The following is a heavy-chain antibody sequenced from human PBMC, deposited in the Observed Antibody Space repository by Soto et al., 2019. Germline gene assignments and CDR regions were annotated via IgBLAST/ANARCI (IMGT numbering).Heavy chain of an antibody. CDR2: INPNSGGT. J-gene: IGHJ6*02. V-gene: IGHV1-2*04. Sequence: ASVKVSCKASGYTFTGYYMHWVRQAPGQGLEWMGWINPNSGGTNYAQKFQGWVTMTRDTSISTAYMELSGLRSDDTAVYYCARGLGFGVVYGMDVWGQGTTVTVSS. CDR1: GYTFTGYY. D-gene: IGHD3-3*01. CDR3: ARGLGFGVVYGMDV.